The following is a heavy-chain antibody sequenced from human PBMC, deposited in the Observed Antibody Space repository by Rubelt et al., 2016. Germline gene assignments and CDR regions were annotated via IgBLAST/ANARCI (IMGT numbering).Heavy chain of an antibody. V-gene: IGHV3-9*01. Sequence: EVQLVESGGGLVQPGRSLRLSCAASRFTFDDYAMHWVRQAPGKGLEWVSGITWNSGIIGYADSVKGRFTISRANAKNSLYLQMNSLGAEVTALYYWAKEIDPPDYDSLAYVHGMDCWGQGTLVIGCS. CDR3: AKEIDPPDYDSLAYVHGMDC. J-gene: IGHJ4*02. CDR2: ITWNSGII. CDR1: RFTFDDYA. D-gene: IGHD3-9*01.